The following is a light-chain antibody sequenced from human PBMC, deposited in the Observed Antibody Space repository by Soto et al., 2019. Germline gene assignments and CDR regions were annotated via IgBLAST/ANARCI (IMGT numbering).Light chain of an antibody. CDR2: DVN. J-gene: IGLJ1*01. CDR1: LSDVAVYEY. V-gene: IGLV2-11*01. CDR3: CIYATKYI. Sequence: QSALIQPRSVSASLGQSVTISCTGSLSDVAVYEYVSWYQQQPDKAPKLMIYDVNKRASGVPDRFSGSKSGNAASLIISGLQVADEADYYCCIYATKYIFGTGTKVTV.